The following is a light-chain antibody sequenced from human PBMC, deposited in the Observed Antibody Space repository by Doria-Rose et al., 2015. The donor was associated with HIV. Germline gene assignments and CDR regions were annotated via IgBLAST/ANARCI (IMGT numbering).Light chain of an antibody. CDR2: EVS. Sequence: QSVLTQPPSASGSPGQSVAISCTGTSSDVGGYNSVSWYQQHPGKAPKFMIYEVSKRPSGVSNRFSGSKSGNTASLTISGLQAEDEADYYCCSYAGSSTFVVFGGGTKLTVL. CDR1: SSDVGGYNS. V-gene: IGLV2-23*02. J-gene: IGLJ2*01. CDR3: CSYAGSSTFVV.